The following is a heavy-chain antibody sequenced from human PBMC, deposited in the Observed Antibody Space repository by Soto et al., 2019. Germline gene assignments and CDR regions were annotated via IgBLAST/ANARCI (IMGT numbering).Heavy chain of an antibody. CDR2: IYSGGST. Sequence: PWGSLPFSCVPRVFTVSINYMSWVGQAPGKGLEWVSVIYSGGSTYYADSVKGRFTISRGNSKNTLYLQMNSLRAEDTAVDYCAREDPSHMYRSDWFDPWGQGTMVTVSS. CDR3: AREDPSHMYRSDWFDP. V-gene: IGHV3-53*01. CDR1: VFTVSINY. D-gene: IGHD2-8*01. J-gene: IGHJ5*02.